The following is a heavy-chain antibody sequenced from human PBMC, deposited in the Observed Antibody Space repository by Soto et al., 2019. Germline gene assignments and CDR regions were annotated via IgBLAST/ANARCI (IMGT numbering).Heavy chain of an antibody. CDR3: AKDSQLGIKTSYFDY. CDR1: GFAFSSYG. D-gene: IGHD7-27*01. CDR2: ISYDGSNK. Sequence: PGGSLRLSCAASGFAFSSYGMHWVRQAPGKGLEWVAVISYDGSNKYYADSVKGRFTISRDNSKNTLYLQMNSLRAEDTAVYYCAKDSQLGIKTSYFDYWGQGTLVTVSS. V-gene: IGHV3-30*18. J-gene: IGHJ4*02.